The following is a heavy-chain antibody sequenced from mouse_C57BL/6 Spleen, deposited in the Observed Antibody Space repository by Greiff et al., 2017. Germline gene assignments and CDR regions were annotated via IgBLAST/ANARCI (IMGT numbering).Heavy chain of an antibody. V-gene: IGHV5-17*01. CDR2: ISSGSSTI. CDR3: ARPYYYGSPSWFAY. D-gene: IGHD1-1*01. J-gene: IGHJ3*01. CDR1: GFTFSDYG. Sequence: DVKLVESGGGLVKPGGSLKLSCAASGFTFSDYGMHCVRQAPEKGLEWVAYISSGSSTIYYADTVKGRFTISRDNAKNTLFLQMTSLRSEDTAMYYCARPYYYGSPSWFAYWGQGTLVTVSA.